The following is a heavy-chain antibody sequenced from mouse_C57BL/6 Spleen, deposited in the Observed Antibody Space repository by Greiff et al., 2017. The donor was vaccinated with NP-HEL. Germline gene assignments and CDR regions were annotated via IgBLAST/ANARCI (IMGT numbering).Heavy chain of an antibody. Sequence: VQLQQSGAELVKPGASVKLSCTASGFNIKDYYMHWVKQRTEQGLEWIGRIDPEDGETTYAPTFQGKATITADTSSNTAYLQLSSLTSEDTAVYYCATRYGNYAFDYWGQGTTLTVSS. D-gene: IGHD2-1*01. CDR2: IDPEDGET. CDR3: ATRYGNYAFDY. CDR1: GFNIKDYY. J-gene: IGHJ2*01. V-gene: IGHV14-2*01.